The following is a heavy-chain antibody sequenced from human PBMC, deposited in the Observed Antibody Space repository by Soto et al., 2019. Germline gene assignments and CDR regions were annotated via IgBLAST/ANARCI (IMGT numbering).Heavy chain of an antibody. Sequence: QVQLVQSGAEVKKPGSSVKVSCKASGGTFSSYAISWVRQAPGQGLEWMGGIIPIFGTANYAQKFQGRVTITADESTNTAYMELSSLRSEDTAVYYCAREGRGDATDPYGMDVWGQGTTVTVSS. CDR3: AREGRGDATDPYGMDV. D-gene: IGHD3-10*01. V-gene: IGHV1-69*12. CDR1: GGTFSSYA. CDR2: IIPIFGTA. J-gene: IGHJ6*02.